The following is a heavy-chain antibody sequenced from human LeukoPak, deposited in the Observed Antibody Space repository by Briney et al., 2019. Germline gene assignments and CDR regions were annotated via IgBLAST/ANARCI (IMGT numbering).Heavy chain of an antibody. CDR2: IYPGDSDT. J-gene: IGHJ5*02. CDR1: GYSFTSYW. D-gene: IGHD2-2*01. CDR3: ARHEFYCSSTSCYAPPNWFDP. V-gene: IGHV5-51*01. Sequence: GESLKISCKGSGYSFTSYWICWVRQMPGKGLEWMGIIYPGDSDTRYSPSFQGQVTISADKSISTAYLQWSSLKASDTAMYYCARHEFYCSSTSCYAPPNWFDPWGQGTLVTVSS.